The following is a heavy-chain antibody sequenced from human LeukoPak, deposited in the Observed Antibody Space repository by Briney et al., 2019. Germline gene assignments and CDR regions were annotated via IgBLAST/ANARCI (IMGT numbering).Heavy chain of an antibody. CDR3: TRDSQGSGMYSVGY. CDR1: GFTFSRYA. D-gene: IGHD3-10*01. J-gene: IGHJ4*02. CDR2: INDNGGRT. V-gene: IGHV3-64*04. Sequence: PGGSLRLSCSASGFTFSRYAMHWVRQAPGKGLEYVSGINDNGGRTHYGDSVKGRFTISRDNAKNSLFLQMNSLRAADTAVYYWTRDSQGSGMYSVGYWGQGTLVTVSS.